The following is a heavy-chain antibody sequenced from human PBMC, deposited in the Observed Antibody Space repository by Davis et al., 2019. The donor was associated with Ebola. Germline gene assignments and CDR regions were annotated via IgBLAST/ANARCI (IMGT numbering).Heavy chain of an antibody. CDR1: GGSISGYD. CDR3: ARDLVLATEHNWFDP. D-gene: IGHD3-3*02. Sequence: MPSETLSLTCTVSGGSISGYDWGWIRQPPGKGLEWIGYIYYSGSTYYNPSLKSRVTISVDTSKNQFSLKLTSVTAADTAVYYCARDLVLATEHNWFDPWGPGTLVTVSS. V-gene: IGHV4-59*01. J-gene: IGHJ5*02. CDR2: IYYSGST.